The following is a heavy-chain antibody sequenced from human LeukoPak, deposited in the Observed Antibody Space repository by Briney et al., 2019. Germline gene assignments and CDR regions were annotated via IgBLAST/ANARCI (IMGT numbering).Heavy chain of an antibody. V-gene: IGHV3-66*01. CDR2: IYSGGST. Sequence: GGSLRLSWAASGFTVSSNYMSWVRQAPGKGLEWVSVIYSGGSTYYADSVKGRFTISRDNSKNTLYLQMNSLRAEDTAVYYCARGSPPVTGDEYYFDYWGQGTLVTVSS. J-gene: IGHJ4*02. D-gene: IGHD7-27*01. CDR3: ARGSPPVTGDEYYFDY. CDR1: GFTVSSNY.